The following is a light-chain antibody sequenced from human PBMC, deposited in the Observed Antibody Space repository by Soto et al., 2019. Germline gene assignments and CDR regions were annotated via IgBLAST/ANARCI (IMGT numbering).Light chain of an antibody. CDR1: QSVSSK. J-gene: IGKJ1*01. CDR3: QQYGGSPRT. Sequence: EIVMTQSPATLSVSPGERATLSCRASQSVSSKLAWFQQKPGQAPSLLIYGVSTRATGVPVRFSGSGSGTDFTLTISRLEPEDFAAYYCQQYGGSPRTFGQGTKVDIK. V-gene: IGKV3-15*01. CDR2: GVS.